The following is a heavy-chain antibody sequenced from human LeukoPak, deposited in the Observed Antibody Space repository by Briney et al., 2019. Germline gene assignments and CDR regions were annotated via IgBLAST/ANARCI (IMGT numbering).Heavy chain of an antibody. CDR3: ARNAYYDYVWGSYRYETAIDY. V-gene: IGHV1-46*01. D-gene: IGHD3-16*02. J-gene: IGHJ4*02. Sequence: ASVKVSCKASGYTFTSYYMHWVRQAPGQGLEWMGIINPRGGSTSYAQKFQGRVTMTRDMSTSTVYMELSSLRSEDTAVYYCARNAYYDYVWGSYRYETAIDYWGQGTLVTVSS. CDR1: GYTFTSYY. CDR2: INPRGGST.